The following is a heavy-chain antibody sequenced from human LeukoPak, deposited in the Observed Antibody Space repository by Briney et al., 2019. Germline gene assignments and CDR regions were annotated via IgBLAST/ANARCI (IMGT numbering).Heavy chain of an antibody. CDR3: ARAGPRTYYDFWSGYPGLYYYYMDV. J-gene: IGHJ6*03. CDR2: INHSGST. Sequence: SETLSLTCAVYGGSFSGYYCSWIRQPPGKGLEWIGEINHSGSTNYNPSLKSRVTISVDTSKNQFSLKLSSVTAADTAVYYCARAGPRTYYDFWSGYPGLYYYYMDVWGKGTTVTVSS. V-gene: IGHV4-34*01. CDR1: GGSFSGYY. D-gene: IGHD3-3*01.